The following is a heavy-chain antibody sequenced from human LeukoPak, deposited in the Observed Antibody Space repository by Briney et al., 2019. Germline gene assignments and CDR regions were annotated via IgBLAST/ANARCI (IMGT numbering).Heavy chain of an antibody. CDR3: ARPLSPGEYSYGFDY. Sequence: GGSLRLSCAATGITFSSYSMNWVRQAPGKGLEWVSSISSSSTYIYYADSVKGRFTISRDNAKNSLYLQMNSLRAEDTAVYYCARPLSPGEYSYGFDYWGQGSLVTVPS. CDR2: ISSSSTYI. J-gene: IGHJ4*02. CDR1: GITFSSYS. V-gene: IGHV3-21*01. D-gene: IGHD5-18*01.